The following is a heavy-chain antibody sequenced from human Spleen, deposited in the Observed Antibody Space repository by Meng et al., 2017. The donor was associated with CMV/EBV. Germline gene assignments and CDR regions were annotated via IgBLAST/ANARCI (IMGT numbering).Heavy chain of an antibody. V-gene: IGHV4-34*01. CDR2: INHSGST. CDR1: GGSFSDYH. CDR3: VAYLVGIGGRGY. Sequence: SETLSLTCAVYGGSFSDYHWSWIRQTPGKGLEWIGEINHSGSTNYNPSLKSRVTISADTSKNQFSLKLSSVTAADTAVYFCVAYLVGIGGRGYWGQGTVVTVSS. J-gene: IGHJ4*02. D-gene: IGHD1-26*01.